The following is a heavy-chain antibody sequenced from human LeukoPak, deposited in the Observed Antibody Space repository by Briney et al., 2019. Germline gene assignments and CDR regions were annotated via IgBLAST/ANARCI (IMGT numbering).Heavy chain of an antibody. V-gene: IGHV3-23*01. CDR2: TRGRGGST. CDR3: AKNGGSQCYSHLDS. J-gene: IGHJ4*02. D-gene: IGHD2-15*01. Sequence: GGSLRLSCAASGFTFSSYAMSWVRPAPGKGLEWVSGTRGRGGSTYYAGSVKGRFTISRGTTKNTLYLQMNSLRVEDTAVYYCAKNGGSQCYSHLDSWGQGTLVTVSS. CDR1: GFTFSSYA.